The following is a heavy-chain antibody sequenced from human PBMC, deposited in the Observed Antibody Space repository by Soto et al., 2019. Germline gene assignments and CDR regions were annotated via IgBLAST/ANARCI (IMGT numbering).Heavy chain of an antibody. CDR2: INGDGSTT. CDR3: ARDRGGSDPERFDY. J-gene: IGHJ4*02. D-gene: IGHD1-26*01. CDR1: GFTFSPYW. V-gene: IGHV3-74*01. Sequence: VQVVESGGGLVKPGGSLRLSCVGSGFTFSPYWMHWVRQAPGKGLVWVSRINGDGSTTNYADSVKGRFTISRDNAKNTLYLQMNSLRDEDTAVYYCARDRGGSDPERFDYWGQGSLVTVSS.